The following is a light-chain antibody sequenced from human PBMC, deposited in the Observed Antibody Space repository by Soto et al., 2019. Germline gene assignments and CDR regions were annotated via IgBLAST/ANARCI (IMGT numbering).Light chain of an antibody. Sequence: EIVLTQSPGTLSVSPGERATLSCRASQSLNSNSLAWYQQKPGQAPRLLIYNAYNRASGIPDRFSGSGSGTVFTLTISRLEPEDFVVYHCQQYDGSPRTFGQGTKVEVK. CDR2: NAY. CDR3: QQYDGSPRT. V-gene: IGKV3-20*01. J-gene: IGKJ1*01. CDR1: QSLNSNS.